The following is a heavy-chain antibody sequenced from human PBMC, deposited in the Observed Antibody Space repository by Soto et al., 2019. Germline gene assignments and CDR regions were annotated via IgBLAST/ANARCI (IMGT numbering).Heavy chain of an antibody. D-gene: IGHD1-1*01. CDR3: ALEQYVGNYNLFDP. V-gene: IGHV1-46*01. J-gene: IGHJ5*02. CDR2: INPSGGST. Sequence: GASVKVSCKASGYTFTSYYLNWVRQAPGQGLEWMGRINPSGGSTSYAQKFQGRVTMTRDTSTSTVYMELSSLRSEDTAVYYCALEQYVGNYNLFDPRGQGTSVIGSS. CDR1: GYTFTSYY.